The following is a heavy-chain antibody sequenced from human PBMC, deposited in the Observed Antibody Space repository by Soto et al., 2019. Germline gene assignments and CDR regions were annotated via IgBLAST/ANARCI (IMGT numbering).Heavy chain of an antibody. CDR2: IKQDGSEK. CDR3: ARVGTENYYGMEV. J-gene: IGHJ6*04. V-gene: IGHV3-7*05. Sequence: AGGSLRLSCAASGFTLRTYWMSWVRQAPGKGLEWVANIKQDGSEKYYVDSVKGRFAISRDNAKNSLYLQMNSLRAEDTDVYYWARVGTENYYGMEVWGKGTRVIVS. D-gene: IGHD7-27*01. CDR1: GFTLRTYW.